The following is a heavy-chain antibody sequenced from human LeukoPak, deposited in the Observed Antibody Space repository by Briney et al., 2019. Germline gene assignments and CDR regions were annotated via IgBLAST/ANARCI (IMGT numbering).Heavy chain of an antibody. J-gene: IGHJ4*02. D-gene: IGHD3-9*01. CDR1: GFTFSSNW. V-gene: IGHV3-7*01. CDR2: LNQDGREK. CDR3: TRDPTYYLRYGYFDF. Sequence: GGSLRLSCAASGFTFSSNWMSWVRQAPGKGLEWVANLNQDGREKYYVDSVRGRFTISRDNAKNSLYLQMSSLTAEDTAVYYCTRDPTYYLRYGYFDFWGQGVLVTVSS.